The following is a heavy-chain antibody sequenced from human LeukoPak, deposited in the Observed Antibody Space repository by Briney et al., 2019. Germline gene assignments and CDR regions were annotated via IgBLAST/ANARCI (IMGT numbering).Heavy chain of an antibody. V-gene: IGHV4-4*09. CDR1: GGSISSYY. D-gene: IGHD3-3*01. CDR3: ARQRLYDFWSGELDY. J-gene: IGHJ4*02. CDR2: IYTSGST. Sequence: SETLSLTCTVSGGSISSYYWSWIRQPPGKGLEWIGYIYTSGSTNYNPSLKSRVTISVDTSKNQFSLKLSSVTAADTAVYYCARQRLYDFWSGELDYWGQGTLVTVSS.